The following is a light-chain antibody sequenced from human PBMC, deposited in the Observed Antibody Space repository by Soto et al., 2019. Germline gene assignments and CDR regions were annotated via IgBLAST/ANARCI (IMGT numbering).Light chain of an antibody. CDR3: SSYTSDSSCV. J-gene: IGLJ1*01. V-gene: IGLV2-14*01. Sequence: QSVLTQPASVSGSPGQSITISCTGTSSDVGLYDYVSWYQQHPGKAPQLMIYAVSNRPSGVSNRFSASKSGNTASLFISGLQAEDEADYYCSSYTSDSSCVFGSGTKVTLL. CDR1: SSDVGLYDY. CDR2: AVS.